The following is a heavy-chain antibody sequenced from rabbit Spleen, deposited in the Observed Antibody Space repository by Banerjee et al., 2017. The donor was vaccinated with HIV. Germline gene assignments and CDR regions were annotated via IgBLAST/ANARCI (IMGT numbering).Heavy chain of an antibody. J-gene: IGHJ4*01. D-gene: IGHD8-1*01. CDR2: IYTGSSAST. V-gene: IGHV1S40*01. CDR1: GFSFSSSYY. Sequence: SLEESGGDLVKPGASLTLTCAASGFSFSSSYYMCWVRQAPGKGLEWIGCIYTGSSASTAYASWAKGRFIMSRTSSPKVTLQMTSLTAADTATYFCARDAGSGDYIDVYFNLWGQGTLVTVS. CDR3: ARDAGSGDYIDVYFNL.